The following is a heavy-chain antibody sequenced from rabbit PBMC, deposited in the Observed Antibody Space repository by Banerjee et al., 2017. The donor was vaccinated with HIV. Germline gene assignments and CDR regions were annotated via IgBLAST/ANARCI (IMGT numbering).Heavy chain of an antibody. CDR1: GFDFSSSYW. CDR2: IYTGSSGST. CDR3: ARDPYADSGGGYCL. V-gene: IGHV1S40*01. D-gene: IGHD1-1*01. Sequence: QSLEESGGDLVKPGASLTLTCTASGFDFSSSYWICWVRQAPGKGLEWIACIYTGSSGSTYYASWAKGRFTISKTSSTTVTLQMTSLTGADTATYFCARDPYADSGGGYCLWGPGTLVTVS. J-gene: IGHJ4*01.